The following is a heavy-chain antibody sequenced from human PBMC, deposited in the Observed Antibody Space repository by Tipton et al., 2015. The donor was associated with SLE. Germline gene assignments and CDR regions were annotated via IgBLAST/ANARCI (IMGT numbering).Heavy chain of an antibody. CDR3: ASIVGATEYFDY. CDR2: ISGRGSNT. D-gene: IGHD1-26*01. V-gene: IGHV3-23*01. J-gene: IGHJ4*02. Sequence: SLRLSCVGSGFTFSTFAMSWVRQAPGKGLEWVSSISGRGSNTKYAESVRGRFTISRDNSRNTVYVQMNSPRAEDTAVYYCASIVGATEYFDYWGQGTLVTVSS. CDR1: GFTFSTFA.